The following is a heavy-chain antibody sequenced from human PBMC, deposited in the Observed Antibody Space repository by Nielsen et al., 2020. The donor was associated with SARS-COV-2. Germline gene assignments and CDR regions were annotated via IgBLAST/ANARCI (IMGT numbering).Heavy chain of an antibody. Sequence: GESLKTSCKGSGYSFTSYWIGWVRQMPGKGLEWMGIIYPGDSDTRYSPSFQGQVTISADKSISTAYLQWSSLKASDTAMYYCARLSHDYDILTGYYDYWGQGTLVTVSS. J-gene: IGHJ4*02. CDR1: GYSFTSYW. CDR3: ARLSHDYDILTGYYDY. CDR2: IYPGDSDT. D-gene: IGHD3-9*01. V-gene: IGHV5-51*01.